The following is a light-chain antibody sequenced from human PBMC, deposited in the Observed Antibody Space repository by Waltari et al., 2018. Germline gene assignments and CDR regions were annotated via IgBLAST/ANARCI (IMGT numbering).Light chain of an antibody. CDR3: QQYRNLWT. Sequence: DIQMTQSPSTLSASVGDRVTITCRASQSLSNWLAWYQQKPGKAPKVLIYKGSTLESGVPSRFSGSGSGTEFTLTLSSLQPDDFATYYCQQYRNLWTFGQGTKVEIK. J-gene: IGKJ1*01. CDR1: QSLSNW. CDR2: KGS. V-gene: IGKV1-5*03.